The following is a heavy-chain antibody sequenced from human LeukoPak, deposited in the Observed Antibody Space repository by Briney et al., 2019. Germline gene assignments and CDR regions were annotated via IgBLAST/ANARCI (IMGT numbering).Heavy chain of an antibody. D-gene: IGHD3-10*01. CDR3: ASNAYYYGSGSYTS. J-gene: IGHJ5*02. CDR2: IYTSGST. CDR1: GGSISSYY. V-gene: IGHV4-4*07. Sequence: SETLSLTCTVSGGSISSYYWSWIRQPAGKGLEWIGRIYTSGSTNYNPSLKSRVTMSVDTSKNQFSLKLSSVTAADTAVYYCASNAYYYGSGSYTSWGQGTLVTVSS.